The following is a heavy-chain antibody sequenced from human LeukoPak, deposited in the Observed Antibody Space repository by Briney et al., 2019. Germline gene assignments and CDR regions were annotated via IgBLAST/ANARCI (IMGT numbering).Heavy chain of an antibody. D-gene: IGHD5-12*01. CDR1: GCSITRYY. J-gene: IGHJ4*02. V-gene: IGHV4-59*08. CDR2: ISYSGST. Sequence: SETLSLTCTVSGCSITRYYWIWIRQPPGKGLEWIGYISYSGSTNYNPSLKRRLAISVDTSKDQLSLKLTSVTAADTAVYYCARNRVITSGYDYCGRGTLVTVSS. CDR3: ARNRVITSGYDY.